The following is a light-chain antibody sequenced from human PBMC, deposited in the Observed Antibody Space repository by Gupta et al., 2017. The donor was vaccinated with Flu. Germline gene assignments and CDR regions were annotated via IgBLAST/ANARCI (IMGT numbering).Light chain of an antibody. V-gene: IGLV3-19*01. CDR2: GKD. Sequence: SSELTQDPAVSVALGQTVRITCQGDSLRSYYTSWYQQKPGQAPVLVFYGKDNRPSGIPDRFSGSSSRNTASLIITGAQAEDEADYYCNSRDNSGNQVRFGGGTKLTVL. CDR1: SLRSYY. CDR3: NSRDNSGNQVR. J-gene: IGLJ2*01.